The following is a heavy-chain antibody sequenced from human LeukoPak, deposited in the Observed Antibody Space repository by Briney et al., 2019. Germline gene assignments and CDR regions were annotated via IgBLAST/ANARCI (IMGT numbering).Heavy chain of an antibody. CDR1: GGSINSGGYY. V-gene: IGHV4-31*03. CDR3: ARNPGTAYSSSWYFWEDNWFDP. J-gene: IGHJ5*02. D-gene: IGHD6-13*01. Sequence: PQTLSLTCTVSGGSINSGGYYWSWIRQHPGKGLEWIGYIYYSGSTYYNPSLKSRVTISVDTSKNQFSLKLSSVTAADTAVYYCARNPGTAYSSSWYFWEDNWFDPWGQGTLVTVSS. CDR2: IYYSGST.